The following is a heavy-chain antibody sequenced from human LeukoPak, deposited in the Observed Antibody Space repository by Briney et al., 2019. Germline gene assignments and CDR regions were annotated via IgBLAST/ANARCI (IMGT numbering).Heavy chain of an antibody. CDR1: GDSISSSSYY. CDR2: IYYVGST. J-gene: IGHJ4*02. V-gene: IGHV4-39*07. CDR3: ARGGSWFDY. D-gene: IGHD3-10*01. Sequence: SETLSLTCTVSGDSISSSSYYWGWIRQPPGKGLEWIGSIYYVGSTYYNPSLKSRVTLSVDTSKNQFSLKLSSMTAADTAIYYCARGGSWFDYWGQGTLVAVSS.